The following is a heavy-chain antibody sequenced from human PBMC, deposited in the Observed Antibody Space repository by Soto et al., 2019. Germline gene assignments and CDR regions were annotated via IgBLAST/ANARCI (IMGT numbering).Heavy chain of an antibody. V-gene: IGHV1-2*06. Sequence: GASVKVSCKASGYTFTGYYMHWVRQAPGQGLEWMGRINPNSGGTNYAQKFQGRVTMTRDTSISTAYMELSRLRSDDTAVYYCASSRGITIFVKWFDPWGQGTLVTVSS. CDR3: ASSRGITIFVKWFDP. J-gene: IGHJ5*02. CDR2: INPNSGGT. D-gene: IGHD3-3*01. CDR1: GYTFTGYY.